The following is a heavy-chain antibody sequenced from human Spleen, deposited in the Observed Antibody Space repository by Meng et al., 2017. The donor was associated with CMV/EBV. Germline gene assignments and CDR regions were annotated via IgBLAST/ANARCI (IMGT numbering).Heavy chain of an antibody. D-gene: IGHD3-3*01. CDR2: IRYDGSNK. V-gene: IGHV3-30*02. Sequence: GESLKISCAASGFTFSSYGMHWVRQAPGKGLEWVAFIRYDGSNKYYADSVKGRFTISRDNSKNTLYLQMNSLRAEDTAVYYCAGLGYYDFWSGYYPNNYFDYWGQGTLVTVSS. CDR3: AGLGYYDFWSGYYPNNYFDY. CDR1: GFTFSSYG. J-gene: IGHJ4*02.